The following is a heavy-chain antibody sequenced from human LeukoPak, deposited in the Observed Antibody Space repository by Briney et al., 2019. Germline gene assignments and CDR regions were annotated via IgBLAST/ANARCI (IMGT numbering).Heavy chain of an antibody. Sequence: GGSLRLSCAASGFTFNKYWMNWVRQAPGKGLEWVAFIRYDGSNKYYADSVKGRFTISRDNSKNTLYLQMNSLRAEDTAVYYCAKDPYSSSWYYFDYWGQGTLVTVSS. CDR3: AKDPYSSSWYYFDY. D-gene: IGHD6-13*01. V-gene: IGHV3-30*02. J-gene: IGHJ4*02. CDR2: IRYDGSNK. CDR1: GFTFNKYW.